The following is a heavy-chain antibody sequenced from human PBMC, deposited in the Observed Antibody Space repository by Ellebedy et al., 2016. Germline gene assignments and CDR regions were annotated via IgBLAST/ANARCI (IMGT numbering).Heavy chain of an antibody. CDR3: ARAGIVVVPAALIDY. J-gene: IGHJ4*02. D-gene: IGHD2-2*01. CDR1: GGSFSGYY. V-gene: IGHV4-34*01. Sequence: SETLSLTXAVYGGSFSGYYWSWIRQPPGKGLEWIGEINHSGSTNYNPSLKSRVTISVDTSKNQFSLKLSSVTAADTAVYYCARAGIVVVPAALIDYWGQGTLVTVSS. CDR2: INHSGST.